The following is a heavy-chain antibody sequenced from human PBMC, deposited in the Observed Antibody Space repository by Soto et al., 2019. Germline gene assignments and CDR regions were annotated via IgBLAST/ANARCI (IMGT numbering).Heavy chain of an antibody. CDR1: GVTFSSYT. CDR2: IIPILGIA. J-gene: IGHJ4*02. Sequence: SVKVSCKASGVTFSSYTISWVRQAPGQGLEWMGRIIPILGIANYAQKFQGRVTITADKSTSTAYMELSSLRSEDTAVYYCASDEYSGYVFVYWGQGTLVTVSS. V-gene: IGHV1-69*02. D-gene: IGHD5-12*01. CDR3: ASDEYSGYVFVY.